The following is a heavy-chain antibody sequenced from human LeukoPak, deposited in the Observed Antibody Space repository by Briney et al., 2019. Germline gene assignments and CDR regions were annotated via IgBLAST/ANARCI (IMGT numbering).Heavy chain of an antibody. CDR2: ISSSGSTI. D-gene: IGHD3-9*01. V-gene: IGHV3-48*03. J-gene: IGHJ4*02. Sequence: PGGSLRLSCAASGFTFSSYEMNWVRQAPGKGLEWVSYISSSGSTIYYADSVKGRFTISRDNSKNTLYLQMNSLRAEDTAVYYCAKGAYYDILTGYVYYFDYWGQGTLVTVSS. CDR3: AKGAYYDILTGYVYYFDY. CDR1: GFTFSSYE.